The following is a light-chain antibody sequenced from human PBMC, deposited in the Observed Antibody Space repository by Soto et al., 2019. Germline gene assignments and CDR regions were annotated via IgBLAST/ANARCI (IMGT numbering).Light chain of an antibody. CDR2: RND. Sequence: QSVLTQPPSASGTPGQRVTISCSGSSSNIGSNYVYWYQQLPGTAPKLLTYRNDQRPSGVPDRFSGSKSGTSASLAISGLRSEDEADYYCAAWDDSLSGYVFGTGTKV. V-gene: IGLV1-47*01. CDR1: SSNIGSNY. CDR3: AAWDDSLSGYV. J-gene: IGLJ1*01.